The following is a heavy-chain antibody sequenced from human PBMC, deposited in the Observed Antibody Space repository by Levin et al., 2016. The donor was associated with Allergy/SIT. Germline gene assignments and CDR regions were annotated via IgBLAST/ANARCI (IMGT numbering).Heavy chain of an antibody. V-gene: IGHV3-21*01. D-gene: IGHD3-10*01. CDR1: GFTFSDYS. Sequence: GESLKISCAASGFTFSDYSMNWVRQAPGKGLEWVSSISSSSTYIYYADSVKGRFTISRDNAKNSLYLQMNSLRAEDTAVYYCARDGSMVRGANYHMDSGAKGPRSPSP. CDR2: ISSSSTYI. J-gene: IGHJ6*02. CDR3: ARDGSMVRGANYHMDS.